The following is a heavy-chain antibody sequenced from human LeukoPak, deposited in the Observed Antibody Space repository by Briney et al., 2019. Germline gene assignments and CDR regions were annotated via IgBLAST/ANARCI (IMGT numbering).Heavy chain of an antibody. Sequence: SETLSLTCTVSGGSISSYYWSWIRQPPGKGLEWIGYIYYSGSTNYNPSLKSRVTISVDTSKNQFSLKLSSVTAADTAVYYCARTAHDYLVRLDLWGRGTLVTVSS. CDR1: GGSISSYY. V-gene: IGHV4-59*01. CDR2: IYYSGST. CDR3: ARTAHDYLVRLDL. D-gene: IGHD3-10*01. J-gene: IGHJ2*01.